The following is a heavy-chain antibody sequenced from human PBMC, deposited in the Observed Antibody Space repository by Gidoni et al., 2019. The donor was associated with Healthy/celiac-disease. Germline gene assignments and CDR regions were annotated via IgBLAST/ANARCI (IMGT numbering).Heavy chain of an antibody. CDR2: IYYSGSN. CDR3: ARGSYDILNI. J-gene: IGHJ3*02. V-gene: IGHV4-59*01. CDR1: GGSISSYY. D-gene: IGHD3-9*01. Sequence: QVQLQESGPGLVKPSETLSLTCTVPGGSISSYYWSWIRQPPGKGLEWIGYIYYSGSNNYNPALKSRVTISVDTSKNQFSLKLSSVTAADTAVYYCARGSYDILNIWGQGTMVTVSS.